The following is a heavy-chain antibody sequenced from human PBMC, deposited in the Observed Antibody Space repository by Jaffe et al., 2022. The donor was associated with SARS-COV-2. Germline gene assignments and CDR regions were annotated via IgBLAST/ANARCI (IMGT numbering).Heavy chain of an antibody. D-gene: IGHD2-2*01. CDR3: ARPGGTDIVVVPAAGGGMDV. J-gene: IGHJ6*02. CDR2: ISGSGGST. CDR1: GFTFSSYA. V-gene: IGHV3-23*01. Sequence: EVQLLESGGGLVQPGGSLRLSCAASGFTFSSYAMSWVRQAPGKGLEWVSAISGSGGSTYYADSVKGRFTISRDNSKNTLYLQMNSLRAEDTAVYYCARPGGTDIVVVPAAGGGMDVWGQGTTVTVSS.